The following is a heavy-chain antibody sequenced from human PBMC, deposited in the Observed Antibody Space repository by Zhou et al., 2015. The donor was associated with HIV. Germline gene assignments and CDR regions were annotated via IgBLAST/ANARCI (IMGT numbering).Heavy chain of an antibody. D-gene: IGHD2-15*01. CDR2: ISPGDGRT. CDR1: GYYFTTNY. CDR3: ARKAVVAAALGFGSGYFDY. V-gene: IGHV1-46*01. J-gene: IGHJ4*02. Sequence: QVQLVQSGAEVKKPGASVKVSCKPSGYYFTTNYIHWVRQAPGQGLEWMGIISPGDGRTSYAQKFQGRITVTSDTSTSTVYMELSSLRSEDTAVYYCARKAVVAAALGFGSGYFDYWGQGTLVTVSS.